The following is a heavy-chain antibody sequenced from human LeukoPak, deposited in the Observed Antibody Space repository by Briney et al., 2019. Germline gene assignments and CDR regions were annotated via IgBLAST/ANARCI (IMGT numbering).Heavy chain of an antibody. CDR3: ARDSAYCGGDCYPAGFDP. CDR2: IYHSGST. Sequence: SETLSLTCTVSGGSISSGGYYWSWIRQPPGKGLEWIGYIYHSGSTYYNPSLKSRVTISVDTSKNQFSLKLSSVTAADTAVYYCARDSAYCGGDCYPAGFDPWGQGTLVTVSS. CDR1: GGSISSGGYY. V-gene: IGHV4-30-2*05. D-gene: IGHD2-21*02. J-gene: IGHJ5*02.